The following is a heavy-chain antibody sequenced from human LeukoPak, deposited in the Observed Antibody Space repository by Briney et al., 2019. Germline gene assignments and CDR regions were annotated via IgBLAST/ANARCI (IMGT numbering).Heavy chain of an antibody. V-gene: IGHV3-30*02. Sequence: GGSLRLSCAASGFAFSRHGIHWVRQAPGKGLEWVAFIPYDGNNKFYADSVKGRFTISRDNSKNTLYLQMNSLRAEDTAVYYCAKGHRYYDFWSGHDYWGQGTLVTVSS. J-gene: IGHJ4*02. CDR3: AKGHRYYDFWSGHDY. CDR1: GFAFSRHG. CDR2: IPYDGNNK. D-gene: IGHD3-3*01.